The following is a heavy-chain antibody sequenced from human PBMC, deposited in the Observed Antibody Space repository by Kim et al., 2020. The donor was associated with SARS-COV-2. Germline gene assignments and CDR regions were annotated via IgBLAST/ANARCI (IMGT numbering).Heavy chain of an antibody. CDR3: ARDPRPYYYDSSGYPGAAFDI. CDR2: ISSSGSTI. CDR1: GFTFSSYE. V-gene: IGHV3-48*03. J-gene: IGHJ3*02. D-gene: IGHD3-22*01. Sequence: GGSLRLSCAASGFTFSSYEMNWVRQAPGKGLEWVSYISSSGSTIYYADSVKGRFTISRDNAKNSLYLQMNSLRAEDTAVYYCARDPRPYYYDSSGYPGAAFDIWGQGTMVTVSS.